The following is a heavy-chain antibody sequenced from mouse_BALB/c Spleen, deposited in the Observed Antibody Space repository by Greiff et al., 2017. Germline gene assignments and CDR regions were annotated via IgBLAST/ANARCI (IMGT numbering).Heavy chain of an antibody. CDR3: ARAGRTWFAY. J-gene: IGHJ3*01. Sequence: EVQVVESGGGLVQPGGSRKLSCAASGFTFSSFGMHWVRQAPEKGLEWVAYISSGSSTIYYADTVKGRFTISRDNPKNTLFLQMTSLRSEDTAMYYCARAGRTWFAYWGQGTLVTVSA. CDR1: GFTFSSFG. CDR2: ISSGSSTI. V-gene: IGHV5-17*02. D-gene: IGHD4-1*01.